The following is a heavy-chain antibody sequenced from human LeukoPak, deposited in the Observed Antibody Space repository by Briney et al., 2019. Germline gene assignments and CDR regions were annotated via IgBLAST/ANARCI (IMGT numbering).Heavy chain of an antibody. V-gene: IGHV1-2*02. CDR1: GYTFTGYY. J-gene: IGHJ4*02. D-gene: IGHD1-26*01. CDR2: INPNSGGT. CDR3: AREGVVGATGDDFDY. Sequence: ASVKVSCKASGYTFTGYYMHWVRQAPGQGLEWLGRINPNSGGTNYAQKFQGRVTMTRDTSISTAYMELSRLRSDDTAVYYCAREGVVGATGDDFDYWGQGTLVTVSS.